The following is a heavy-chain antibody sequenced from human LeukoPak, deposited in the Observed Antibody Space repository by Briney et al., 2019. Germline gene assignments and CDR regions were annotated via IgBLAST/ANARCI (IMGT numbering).Heavy chain of an antibody. CDR1: GYSFTSYW. CDR3: ARRPELTYYYDSSGYYGMMDI. V-gene: IGHV5-51*01. Sequence: GESLKISCKGSGYSFTSYWIGWVRPMPGKGLEWVGIIYPGDSDTRYSPSFQGQVTISADKSISTAYLQWSSLKASDTAMYYCARRPELTYYYDSSGYYGMMDIWGQGTMVTVSS. D-gene: IGHD3-22*01. CDR2: IYPGDSDT. J-gene: IGHJ3*02.